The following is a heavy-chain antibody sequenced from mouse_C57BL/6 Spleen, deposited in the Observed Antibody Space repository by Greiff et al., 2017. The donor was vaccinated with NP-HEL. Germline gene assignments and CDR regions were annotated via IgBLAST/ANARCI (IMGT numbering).Heavy chain of an antibody. CDR3: ARYYDYTYYFDY. CDR1: GYTFTSYW. J-gene: IGHJ2*01. CDR2: IYPGSGCT. V-gene: IGHV1-55*01. Sequence: QVQLQQPGAELVKPGASVKMSCKASGYTFTSYWITWVKQRPGQGLEWIGDIYPGSGCTNYNEKFKSKATLTVDTSSSTAYMQLSSLTSEDSAVYYCARYYDYTYYFDYWGQGTTLTVSS. D-gene: IGHD2-4*01.